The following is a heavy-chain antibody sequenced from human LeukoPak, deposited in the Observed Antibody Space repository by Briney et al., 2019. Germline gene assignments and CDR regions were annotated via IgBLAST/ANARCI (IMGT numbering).Heavy chain of an antibody. D-gene: IGHD3-16*01. CDR3: AKENIVGGIVDGEDY. V-gene: IGHV1-2*02. J-gene: IGHJ4*02. CDR2: INPGSGGT. Sequence: ASVKVSCKASGYTFTDYYMHWMRQAPGQGLEWMGWINPGSGGTFYAQNFQARITMTKDTSINTVYMELTRLRSDDTAVYYCAKENIVGGIVDGEDYWGQGTLVTVSS. CDR1: GYTFTDYY.